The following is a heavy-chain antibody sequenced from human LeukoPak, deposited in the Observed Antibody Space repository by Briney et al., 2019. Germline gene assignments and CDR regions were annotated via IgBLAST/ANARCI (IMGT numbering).Heavy chain of an antibody. D-gene: IGHD2-21*02. CDR2: INPNSGGT. J-gene: IGHJ6*02. Sequence: ASVKVSCKAAGYTFTGYFMHWVRQAPGQGLEWMGWINPNSGGTNYAQKFQGWVTMTRDTSISTAYMELSRLRSDDTAVYYCARDSFSATAIHSHYYYYYGMDVWGQGTTVTVSS. CDR3: ARDSFSATAIHSHYYYYYGMDV. CDR1: GYTFTGYF. V-gene: IGHV1-2*04.